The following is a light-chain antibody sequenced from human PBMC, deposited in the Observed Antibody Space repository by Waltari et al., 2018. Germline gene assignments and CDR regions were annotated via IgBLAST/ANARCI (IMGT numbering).Light chain of an antibody. Sequence: IVLTQSPDTLSLSPGQRAPLSCRASQPINNNCLFWDQQKPGQAPRLIIHGASSRATGFPDRFSGSGSGTDFTLTISSLKPEDSAVYYCQQYDGSVLTFGGGTKVEI. CDR1: QPINNNC. CDR3: QQYDGSVLT. V-gene: IGKV3-20*01. CDR2: GAS. J-gene: IGKJ4*01.